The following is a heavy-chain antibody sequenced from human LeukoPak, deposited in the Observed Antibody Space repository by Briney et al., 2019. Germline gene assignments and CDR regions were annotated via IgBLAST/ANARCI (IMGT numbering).Heavy chain of an antibody. CDR3: AAVSVDYGDSSFDF. V-gene: IGHV3-15*01. CDR2: IKSKTDGGTT. CDR1: GFTFSIAW. D-gene: IGHD4-17*01. J-gene: IGHJ4*02. Sequence: KTGGSLRLSCAASGFTFSIAWMSWVRQAPGKGLEWVGRIKSKTDGGTTDYAEPVKGRFTISRDDSKKTLYLQMNSLKTEDTALYYCAAVSVDYGDSSFDFWGQGTLVTVSS.